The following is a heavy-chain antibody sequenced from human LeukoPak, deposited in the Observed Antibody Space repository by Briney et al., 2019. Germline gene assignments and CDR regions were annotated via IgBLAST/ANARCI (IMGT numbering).Heavy chain of an antibody. CDR2: ISSNGGSA. CDR3: VKDPAVAGTRYFDY. V-gene: IGHV3-64D*09. D-gene: IGHD6-19*01. Sequence: GGSLRLSCSASGFTFSSYAMHWVRQAAGKGLEYVSAISSNGGSAYYADSVKGRFTISRDNSKNTLYLQMSSLRAEHTAVYYCVKDPAVAGTRYFDYWGQGTLVTVSS. CDR1: GFTFSSYA. J-gene: IGHJ4*02.